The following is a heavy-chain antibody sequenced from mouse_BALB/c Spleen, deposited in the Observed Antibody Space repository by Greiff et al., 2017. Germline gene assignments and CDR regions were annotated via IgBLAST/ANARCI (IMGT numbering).Heavy chain of an antibody. CDR3: ARERGYGNYGAMDY. D-gene: IGHD2-10*02. V-gene: IGHV7-3*02. CDR1: GFTFTDYY. J-gene: IGHJ4*01. Sequence: EVQGVESGGGLVQPGGSLRLSCATSGFTFTDYYMSWVRQPPGKALEWLGFIRNKANGYTTEYSASVKGRFTISRDNSQSILYLQMNTLRAEDSATYYWARERGYGNYGAMDYWGQGTSVTVSS. CDR2: IRNKANGYTT.